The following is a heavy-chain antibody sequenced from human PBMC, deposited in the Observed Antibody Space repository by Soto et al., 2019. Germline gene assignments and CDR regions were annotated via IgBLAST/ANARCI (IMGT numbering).Heavy chain of an antibody. Sequence: QVQLVQSGAEVKKPGSSVKVSCKASGGTXSXYAISWVXXXXXXXXXXXXXIIPIFGTANYAQKFQGRVTITADESTSTAYMELSSLRSEDRAVYYCAREATWIQISVGMDVWGQGTTVTVSS. CDR3: AREATWIQISVGMDV. V-gene: IGHV1-69*01. J-gene: IGHJ6*02. D-gene: IGHD5-18*01. CDR2: IIPIFGTA. CDR1: GGTXSXYA.